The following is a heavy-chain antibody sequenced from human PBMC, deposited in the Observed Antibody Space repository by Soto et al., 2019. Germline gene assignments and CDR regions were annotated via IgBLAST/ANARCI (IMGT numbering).Heavy chain of an antibody. J-gene: IGHJ5*02. CDR2: INAGNGNT. CDR1: GYTFTSYA. CDR3: AIDRQQLNWFDP. D-gene: IGHD6-13*01. Sequence: QVQLVQSGAEEKKPGASVKVSCKASGYTFTSYAMHWVRPAPGQRLEWMGWINAGNGNTKYSQKFQGRVTITRDTSASTAYRELSSLRSEDTAVYYCAIDRQQLNWFDPWGQGTLVTVAS. V-gene: IGHV1-3*05.